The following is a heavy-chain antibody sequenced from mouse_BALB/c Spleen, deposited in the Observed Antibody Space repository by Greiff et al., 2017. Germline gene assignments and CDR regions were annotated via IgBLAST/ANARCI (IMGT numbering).Heavy chain of an antibody. CDR3: ARGGNYVWDAMDY. J-gene: IGHJ4*01. D-gene: IGHD2-1*01. V-gene: IGHV1-14*01. Sequence: VQLQQSGPELVKPGASVKMSCKASGYTFTSYVMHWVKQKPGQGLEWIGYINPYNDGTKYNEKFKGKATLTSDKSSSTAYMELSSLTSEDSAVYYCARGGNYVWDAMDYWGQGTSVTVSS. CDR2: INPYNDGT. CDR1: GYTFTSYV.